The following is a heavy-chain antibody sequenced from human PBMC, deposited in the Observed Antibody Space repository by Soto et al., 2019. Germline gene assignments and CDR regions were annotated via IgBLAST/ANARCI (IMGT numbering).Heavy chain of an antibody. Sequence: SETLSLTCTVSGGSISSYYWSWIRQPPGKGLEWIGYIYYSGSTNYNPSLKSRVTISVDTSKNQFSLKLSSMTAADTAVYYCARGSYDFWSGYHGMDVWGQGTTVTVS. D-gene: IGHD3-3*01. J-gene: IGHJ6*02. V-gene: IGHV4-59*01. CDR1: GGSISSYY. CDR2: IYYSGST. CDR3: ARGSYDFWSGYHGMDV.